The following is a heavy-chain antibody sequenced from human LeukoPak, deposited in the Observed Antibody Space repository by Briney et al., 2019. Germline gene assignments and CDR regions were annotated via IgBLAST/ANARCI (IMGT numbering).Heavy chain of an antibody. Sequence: SETLSLTCAVYGGSFSGYYWSWIRQPPGKGLEWIGEINQSGSTNYNPSLKSRVTISVDTSKYQFSLKLSSVTAADTAVYYCARGVGARLRFWSGYQKSYYFDYWGQGTLVTVSS. V-gene: IGHV4-34*01. CDR3: ARGVGARLRFWSGYQKSYYFDY. CDR1: GGSFSGYY. CDR2: INQSGST. D-gene: IGHD3-3*01. J-gene: IGHJ4*02.